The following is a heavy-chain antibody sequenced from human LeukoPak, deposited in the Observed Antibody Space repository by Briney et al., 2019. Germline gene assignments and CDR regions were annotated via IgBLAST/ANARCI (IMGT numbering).Heavy chain of an antibody. CDR2: IYYSGST. CDR1: GGSISSSSYY. CDR3: ARGHGSSWYRTFDY. D-gene: IGHD6-13*01. Sequence: PSETLSLTCSVSGGSISSSSYYWGWVRQPPGKGLEWIGSIYYSGSTYYNPSLKSRVTISVDTSKNQFSLKLSSVTAADTAVYYCARGHGSSWYRTFDYWGQGTLVTVSS. V-gene: IGHV4-39*07. J-gene: IGHJ4*02.